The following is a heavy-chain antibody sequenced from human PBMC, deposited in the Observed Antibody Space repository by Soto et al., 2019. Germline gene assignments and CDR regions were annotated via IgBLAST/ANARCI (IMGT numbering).Heavy chain of an antibody. Sequence: EVQLVESGGGLVQPGGSPRLSCAASGFTFSRYWMSWVRQAPGKGLEWVANIKQDGSEKYYVDSVKGRFTISRDNAKNSLYLQMNSLRAEDTAVYYCARAGSTGWYGMDVWGQGTTVTVSS. CDR3: ARAGSTGWYGMDV. V-gene: IGHV3-7*01. CDR1: GFTFSRYW. CDR2: IKQDGSEK. D-gene: IGHD2-2*01. J-gene: IGHJ6*02.